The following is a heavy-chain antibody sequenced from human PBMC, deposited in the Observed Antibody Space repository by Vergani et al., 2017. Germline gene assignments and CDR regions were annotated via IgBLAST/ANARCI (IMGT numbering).Heavy chain of an antibody. CDR2: ISYNGNT. J-gene: IGHJ6*02. CDR1: GGSISSGGYY. D-gene: IGHD3-10*01. V-gene: IGHV4-31*03. Sequence: QVQLQESGPGLVKPSQTLSLTCTVSGGSISSGGYYWSWIRQHPGKGMEWIGYISYNGNTNYNRSLKSRVTISVDTSKNQFSLKLSSVTAAYTAVYYCAREVARGVRLMDVWGQGTTVTVSS. CDR3: AREVARGVRLMDV.